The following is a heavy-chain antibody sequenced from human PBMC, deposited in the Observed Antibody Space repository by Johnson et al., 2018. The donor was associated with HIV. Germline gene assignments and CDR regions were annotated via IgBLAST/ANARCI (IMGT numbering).Heavy chain of an antibody. J-gene: IGHJ3*02. Sequence: VQLVESGGGLIQPGGSLRLSCAASGFTVSSNYMSWVRQAPGKGLEWVSVIYSGGSTYYADSMKGRFTIPRDNSKNTLYLQMNSLRAEDTAVYYCARQGGRFFYAFDIWGPGTMVTVSS. V-gene: IGHV3-53*01. CDR2: IYSGGST. CDR1: GFTVSSNY. D-gene: IGHD3-16*01. CDR3: ARQGGRFFYAFDI.